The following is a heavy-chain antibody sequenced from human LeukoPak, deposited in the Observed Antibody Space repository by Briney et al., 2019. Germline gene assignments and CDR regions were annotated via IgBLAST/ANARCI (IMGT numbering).Heavy chain of an antibody. Sequence: ASVKVSCKASGYTFTSYDINWVQQATGQGLEWMGWMNPNSGNTGYAQKFQGRVTMTRNTSISTAYMELSSLRSEDTAVYYCARGVGSHDYGDYGTGHYWGQGTLVTVSS. CDR2: MNPNSGNT. D-gene: IGHD4-17*01. CDR3: ARGVGSHDYGDYGTGHY. CDR1: GYTFTSYD. J-gene: IGHJ4*02. V-gene: IGHV1-8*01.